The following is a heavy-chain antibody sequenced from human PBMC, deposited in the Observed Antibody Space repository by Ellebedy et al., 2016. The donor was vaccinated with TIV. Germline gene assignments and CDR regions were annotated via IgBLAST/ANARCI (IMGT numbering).Heavy chain of an antibody. CDR3: TRQYYDILTGYYWFDP. D-gene: IGHD3-9*01. J-gene: IGHJ5*02. CDR1: GFTFSGSA. V-gene: IGHV3-73*01. CDR2: IRSKANSYAT. Sequence: GESLKISCAASGFTFSGSAMHWVRQASGKGLEWVGRIRSKANSYATAYAASVKGRFTISRDDSKNTAYLQMNSLKTEDTAVYYCTRQYYDILTGYYWFDPWGQGTLVTVSS.